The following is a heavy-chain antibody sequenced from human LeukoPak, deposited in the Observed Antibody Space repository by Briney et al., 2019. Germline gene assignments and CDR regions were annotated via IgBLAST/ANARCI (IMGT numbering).Heavy chain of an antibody. D-gene: IGHD6-25*01. CDR2: IYYSGST. CDR3: ARDQREGYYYYYMDV. Sequence: PSETLSLTCTVSGGSISSSSYYWGWIRQPPGKGLEWIGSIYYSGSTYYNPSLKSRVTISVDTSKNQFSLKLSSVTAADTAVYYCARDQREGYYYYYMDVWGKGTTVTISS. CDR1: GGSISSSSYY. V-gene: IGHV4-39*07. J-gene: IGHJ6*03.